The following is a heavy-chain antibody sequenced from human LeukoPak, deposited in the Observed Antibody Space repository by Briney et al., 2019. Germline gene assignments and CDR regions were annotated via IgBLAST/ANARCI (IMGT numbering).Heavy chain of an antibody. D-gene: IGHD3-3*01. J-gene: IGHJ1*01. CDR3: ARESNYDFSSGYPSRGYFQH. Sequence: PSETLSLTXTVSGGSISPYYWSWIGHPPGKGLEWIGYVYYNWSTDSNPSLQSRVTISADTSNKQLSLKLSSVTAADTAVYYCARESNYDFSSGYPSRGYFQHWGQGTLVTVSS. V-gene: IGHV4-59*01. CDR2: VYYNWST. CDR1: GGSISPYY.